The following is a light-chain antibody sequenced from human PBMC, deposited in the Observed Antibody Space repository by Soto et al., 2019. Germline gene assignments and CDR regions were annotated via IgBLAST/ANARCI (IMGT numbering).Light chain of an antibody. CDR3: QQYYSYSPRYI. CDR2: DAF. J-gene: IGKJ2*01. CDR1: QSISYW. V-gene: IGKV1-5*01. Sequence: DIQLTQSPSTLSASVGDRVTITCRASQSISYWLAWYQQKPGKAPKLLIYDAFSLESGVPSRFSGSRSGTEYTLPISSLQPDDFATYYCQQYYSYSPRYIFGQGTKLEI.